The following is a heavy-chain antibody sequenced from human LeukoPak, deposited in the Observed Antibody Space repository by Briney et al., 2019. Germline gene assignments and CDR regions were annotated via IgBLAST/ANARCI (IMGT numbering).Heavy chain of an antibody. Sequence: SETLSLTCTVSGGSISSYYWNWIRQPPGKGLEWIGVIYYTGGTNYNPSLKSRVTISVDTSKNQFSLKLSSVTAADTAVYYCARGYSIAAAGFSDYWGQGTLVNVSS. V-gene: IGHV4-59*01. J-gene: IGHJ4*02. CDR1: GGSISSYY. D-gene: IGHD6-13*01. CDR3: ARGYSIAAAGFSDY. CDR2: IYYTGGT.